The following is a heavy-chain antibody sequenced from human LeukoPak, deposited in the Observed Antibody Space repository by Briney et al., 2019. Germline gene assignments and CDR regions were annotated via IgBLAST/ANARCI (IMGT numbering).Heavy chain of an antibody. CDR3: ARGDGDYGWFDP. CDR2: IYYTGCT. J-gene: IGHJ5*02. D-gene: IGHD4-17*01. V-gene: IGHV4-59*01. Sequence: SETLSLTCAVSGGSISSYYWSWIRQPPGNGLEWIGYIYYTGCTNYNPSLKSRVTISVDTSKNHFSLKLSSVTAADTAVYYCARGDGDYGWFDPWGQGTLVTVSS. CDR1: GGSISSYY.